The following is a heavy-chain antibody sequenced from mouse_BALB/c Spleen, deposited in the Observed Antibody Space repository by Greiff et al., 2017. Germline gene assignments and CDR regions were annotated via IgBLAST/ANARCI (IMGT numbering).Heavy chain of an antibody. CDR3: ARNETTVVATDSYFDC. V-gene: IGHV5-6*01. CDR2: LSSGGSYT. Sequence: EVKLVESGGDLVKPGGSLNLSCAASGFTFRIYGLSWVRLPPDKWLEWVATLSSGGSYTYYPDSVKGRFTISRDNAKNTLYLQMSSLKSEDTVMYYGARNETTVVATDSYFDCWGQGTTLTVSS. J-gene: IGHJ2*01. D-gene: IGHD1-1*01. CDR1: GFTFRIYG.